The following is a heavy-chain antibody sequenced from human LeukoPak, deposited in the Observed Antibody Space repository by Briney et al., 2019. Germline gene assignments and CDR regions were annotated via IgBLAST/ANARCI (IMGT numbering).Heavy chain of an antibody. CDR1: GFTFSNNA. CDR3: AHGSMYQLDY. D-gene: IGHD2-2*01. CDR2: ISGSGGST. Sequence: GGSLRLSCAASGFTFSNNAMHWVRQAPGKGLEWVSAISGSGGSTYYADSVKGRFTISRDNSKNTLYLQMNSLRAEDTAVYYCAHGSMYQLDYWGQGTLVTVSS. V-gene: IGHV3-23*01. J-gene: IGHJ4*02.